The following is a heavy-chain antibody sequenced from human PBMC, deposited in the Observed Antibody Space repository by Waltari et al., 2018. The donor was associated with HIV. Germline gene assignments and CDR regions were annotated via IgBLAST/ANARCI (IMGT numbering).Heavy chain of an antibody. J-gene: IGHJ4*02. CDR3: AKDLVGEHNY. CDR1: GFTFSSYA. CDR2: IRGSGGGT. Sequence: EVQLVESGGGLVQPGGSLRLSCAASGFTFSSYAMSWVRQAPGRGREWVSGIRGSGGGTNYADSGKGRFTISRDNSKNTLYLQMNSLRVEDTAVYYCAKDLVGEHNYWGQGTLVTVSS. V-gene: IGHV3-23*04. D-gene: IGHD3-16*01.